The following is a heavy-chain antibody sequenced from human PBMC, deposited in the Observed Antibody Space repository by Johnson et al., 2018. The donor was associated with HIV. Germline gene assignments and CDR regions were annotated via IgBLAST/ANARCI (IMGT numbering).Heavy chain of an antibody. CDR1: GFTFSSYA. J-gene: IGHJ3*02. D-gene: IGHD1-26*01. CDR2: ISYDGSNK. Sequence: QVQLVESGGGVVQPGRSLRLSCAASGFTFSSYAMHWVRQAPGKGLEWVAVISYDGSNKYYADSVKGRFTISRDNSKNTLYLQMNSLRAEDTAVYYCAKDQWELLPGTRNPAHDAFDIWGQGTMVTVSS. V-gene: IGHV3-30*04. CDR3: AKDQWELLPGTRNPAHDAFDI.